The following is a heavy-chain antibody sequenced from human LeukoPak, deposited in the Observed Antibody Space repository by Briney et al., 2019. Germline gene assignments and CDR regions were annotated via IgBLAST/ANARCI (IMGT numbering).Heavy chain of an antibody. Sequence: ASVKVSCKASGYTFTSYDINWVRQATGQGLEWMGWMNPNSGNTGYAQKFQGRVTITRNTSISTACMELSSLRSEDTAVYYCARVGYDYVWGSYRDYYYYYMDVWGKGTTVTVSS. D-gene: IGHD3-16*02. V-gene: IGHV1-8*03. CDR3: ARVGYDYVWGSYRDYYYYYMDV. CDR2: MNPNSGNT. J-gene: IGHJ6*03. CDR1: GYTFTSYD.